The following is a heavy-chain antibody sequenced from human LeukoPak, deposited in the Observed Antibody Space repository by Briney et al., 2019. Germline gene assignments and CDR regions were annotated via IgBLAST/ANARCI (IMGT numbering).Heavy chain of an antibody. V-gene: IGHV3-7*01. J-gene: IGHJ6*03. D-gene: IGHD3-10*01. CDR1: GFTLSSYW. CDR2: IKQDGSEK. Sequence: GGSLRLSCAASGFTLSSYWMSWVRQAPGKGLEWVANIKQDGSEKYYVDSVKGRFTISRDNAKNSLYLQMDRLRVEDTAVYYCARIRFGESYAPKSYYYYYMDVWGIGTTVTISS. CDR3: ARIRFGESYAPKSYYYYYMDV.